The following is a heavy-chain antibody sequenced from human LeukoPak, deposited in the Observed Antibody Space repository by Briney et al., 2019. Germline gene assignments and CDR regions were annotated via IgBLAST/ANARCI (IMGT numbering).Heavy chain of an antibody. Sequence: ASVKVSCKALGYPFTACSIHWVRQAPGQGPEWMAIINPGIFTTTYAQKLQDRITVTSDTSTATVYMELRSLRLEDTAVYFCACDWGHGSFDLWGQGTLVTVSS. CDR1: GYPFTACS. V-gene: IGHV1-46*01. D-gene: IGHD3-16*01. J-gene: IGHJ4*02. CDR3: ACDWGHGSFDL. CDR2: INPGIFTT.